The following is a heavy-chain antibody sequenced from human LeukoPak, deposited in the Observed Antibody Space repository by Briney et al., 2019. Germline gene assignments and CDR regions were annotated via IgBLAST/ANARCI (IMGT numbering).Heavy chain of an antibody. CDR2: INHSGST. Sequence: PSETLSLTCAVYGGSFSGYYWSWIRQPPGKGLEWIGEINHSGSTNYNPSLKSRVTISVDTPKNQFSLKLSSVTAADTAVYYCARDIGYSDAFDIWGQGTMVTVSS. V-gene: IGHV4-34*01. J-gene: IGHJ3*02. CDR1: GGSFSGYY. D-gene: IGHD2-15*01. CDR3: ARDIGYSDAFDI.